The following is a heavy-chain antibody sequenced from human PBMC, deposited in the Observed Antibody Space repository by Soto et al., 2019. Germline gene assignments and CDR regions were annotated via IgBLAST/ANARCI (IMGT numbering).Heavy chain of an antibody. V-gene: IGHV1-3*01. CDR1: GYTFSTYS. J-gene: IGHJ6*02. CDR3: ARGKGTDENYYYYGMDI. Sequence: ASVKVSCKASGYTFSTYSMHWVRQAPGHSLEWMGWINGATGQTRSSQRFQDRVTITRDTPASTAYMELSGLRSGDTAVYYCARGKGTDENYYYYGMDIRGQGTTVTVSS. CDR2: INGATGQT.